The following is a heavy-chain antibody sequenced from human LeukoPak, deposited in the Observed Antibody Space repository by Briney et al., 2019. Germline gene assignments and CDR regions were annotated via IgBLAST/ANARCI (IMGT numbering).Heavy chain of an antibody. CDR1: GYSFTSYW. D-gene: IGHD2-2*01. CDR2: IYPGDSDT. Sequence: GETLKISCKGSGYSFTSYWIGWVRQMPGKGLEWMGIIYPGDSDTRYSPSFQGQVTISADKSISTTCLQWSSLKASDTAMYYCARHLRYCSSTSCYWNWFDPWGQGTLVTVSS. J-gene: IGHJ5*02. V-gene: IGHV5-51*01. CDR3: ARHLRYCSSTSCYWNWFDP.